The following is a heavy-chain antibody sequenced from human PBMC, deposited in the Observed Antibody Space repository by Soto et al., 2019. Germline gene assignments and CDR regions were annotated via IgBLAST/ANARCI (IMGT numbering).Heavy chain of an antibody. D-gene: IGHD3-9*01. J-gene: IGHJ6*02. CDR2: INHSGST. CDR3: ARRPTRLVTPGGYGMDV. V-gene: IGHV4-34*01. CDR1: GGSFSGYY. Sequence: QVQLQQWGAGLLKPSETLSLTCAVYGGSFSGYYWSWIRQPPGKGLEWIGEINHSGSTNYNPSLKIRVTISVDTSKNQFSLKLSSVTAADTAVYYCARRPTRLVTPGGYGMDVWGQGTTVTVSS.